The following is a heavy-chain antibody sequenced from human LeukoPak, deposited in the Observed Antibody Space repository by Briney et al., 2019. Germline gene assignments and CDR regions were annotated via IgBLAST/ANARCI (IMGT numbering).Heavy chain of an antibody. CDR3: ARVGVVPAAFDY. Sequence: SVKVSCKASGGTFSSYAISWVRQAPGQGLEWMGGIIPIFGTANYAQKFQGRVTITTDESTSTAYMELSSLRSEDTAVYYCARVGVVPAAFDYWAREPWSPSPQ. CDR1: GGTFSSYA. CDR2: IIPIFGTA. V-gene: IGHV1-69*05. J-gene: IGHJ4*02. D-gene: IGHD2-2*01.